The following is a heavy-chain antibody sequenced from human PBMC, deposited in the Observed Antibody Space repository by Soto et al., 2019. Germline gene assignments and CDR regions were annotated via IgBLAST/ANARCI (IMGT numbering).Heavy chain of an antibody. Sequence: QVQLVQSGAEVKKPGASVTVSCRSSGDTFTDYYMHWVRQAPGQGLEWMGWINPNSGVTKYAQKFQGGVTMTRDTSIRTVYMQPSRLRSDDTAVYYCARESGGATATLDYYYFYMDVWGTGTTVTVSS. CDR2: INPNSGVT. CDR1: GDTFTDYY. CDR3: ARESGGATATLDYYYFYMDV. J-gene: IGHJ6*03. V-gene: IGHV1-2*02. D-gene: IGHD5-12*01.